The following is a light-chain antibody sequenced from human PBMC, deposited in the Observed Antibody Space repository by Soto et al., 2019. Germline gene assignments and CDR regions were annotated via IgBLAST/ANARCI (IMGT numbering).Light chain of an antibody. CDR3: QQYNSSPIT. V-gene: IGKV1-5*03. J-gene: IGKJ5*01. CDR1: QSISSW. CDR2: KAS. Sequence: DIQMTQSPSTLSASVGDRVTITCRASQSISSWLAWYQQKPGKAPKLLIYKASSLESVVPSRFSGSGSGTEFTLTISSLQPDDFATYYCQQYNSSPITFGQGTRLEIK.